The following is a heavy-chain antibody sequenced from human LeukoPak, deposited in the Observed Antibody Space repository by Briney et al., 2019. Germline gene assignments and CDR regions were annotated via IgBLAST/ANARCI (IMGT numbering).Heavy chain of an antibody. Sequence: SETLSLTCTVSGVSISSGDYYWSWIPQPPGKGLEWIGYIYYSGSTYYNPSLKSRVTISVDTSKNQFSLKLRSVTAEDRAVYYCDRARYDLDLWGKGTMDTVSS. CDR3: DRARYDLDL. V-gene: IGHV4-30-4*08. J-gene: IGHJ3*01. CDR2: IYYSGST. CDR1: GVSISSGDYY.